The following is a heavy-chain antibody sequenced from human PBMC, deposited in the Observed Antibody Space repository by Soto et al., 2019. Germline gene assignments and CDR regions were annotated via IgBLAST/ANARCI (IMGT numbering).Heavy chain of an antibody. Sequence: QVQLVQSGAEEKKPGASVKVSCKASGYTFTSYAMHWVRQAPGQRLEWMGWINAGKGNTKYSQKFQGRVTITRDTSASTAYMELSSLRSEDTAVYYCARSIVVVTALDSWGQGPLVTVSS. V-gene: IGHV1-3*05. D-gene: IGHD2-21*02. CDR1: GYTFTSYA. CDR2: INAGKGNT. CDR3: ARSIVVVTALDS. J-gene: IGHJ4*02.